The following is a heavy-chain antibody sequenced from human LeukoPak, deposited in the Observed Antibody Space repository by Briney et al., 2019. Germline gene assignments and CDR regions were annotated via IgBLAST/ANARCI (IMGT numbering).Heavy chain of an antibody. CDR2: IYYSGST. D-gene: IGHD2-21*01. J-gene: IGHJ2*01. CDR3: ARADCGGDCYSYINWYFDL. CDR1: AGSISSYY. V-gene: IGHV4-59*01. Sequence: SETLSLTCTVSAGSISSYYWSWIRQPPGKGLEWIGYIYYSGSTNYNPSLKSRVTISVDTSKNQFSLKLSSVTAADTAVYYCARADCGGDCYSYINWYFDLWGRGTLVTVSS.